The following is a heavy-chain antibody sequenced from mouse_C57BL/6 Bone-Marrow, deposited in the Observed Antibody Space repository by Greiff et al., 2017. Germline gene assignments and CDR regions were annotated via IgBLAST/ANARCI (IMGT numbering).Heavy chain of an antibody. J-gene: IGHJ4*01. CDR3: ARGFYYGSNYYAMDY. CDR2: IDPEDGET. CDR1: GFNIKDYY. D-gene: IGHD1-1*01. V-gene: IGHV14-2*01. Sequence: VHVKQSGAELVKPGASVKLSCTASGFNIKDYYMHWVKQRTEQGLEWIGRIDPEDGETKYAPKVQGKAPITADTSSNTAYLQLSSLTSADTAVYYCARGFYYGSNYYAMDYWGQGTSVTVSS.